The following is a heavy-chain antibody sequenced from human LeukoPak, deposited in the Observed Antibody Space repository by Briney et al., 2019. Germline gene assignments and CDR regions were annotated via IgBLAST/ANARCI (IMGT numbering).Heavy chain of an antibody. CDR1: GFTFSSYS. D-gene: IGHD6-13*01. V-gene: IGHV3-48*01. J-gene: IGHJ3*02. CDR3: ARDRKLIAAAGTCGI. CDR2: ISSSSSTI. Sequence: GGSLRLSCAASGFTFSSYSMNWVRQAPGKGLEWVSYISSSSSTIYYADSVKGRFTISRDNAKNSLYLQMNSLRSDDTAVYYCARDRKLIAAAGTCGIWGQGTMVTVSS.